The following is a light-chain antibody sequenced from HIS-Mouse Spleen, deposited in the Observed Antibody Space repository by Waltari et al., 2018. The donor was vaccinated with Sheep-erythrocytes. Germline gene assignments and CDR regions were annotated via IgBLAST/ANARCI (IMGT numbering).Light chain of an antibody. Sequence: QSALTQPRSVSGSPGQSVTISCTGPSSDVGSYNLVSWYQQHPGKAPKLMIYEGSKRPSGVSNRFSGSKSGNTASLTISGLQAEDEADYYCCSYAGSSTPWVFGGGTKLTVL. CDR2: EGS. J-gene: IGLJ3*02. V-gene: IGLV2-23*01. CDR3: CSYAGSSTPWV. CDR1: SSDVGSYNL.